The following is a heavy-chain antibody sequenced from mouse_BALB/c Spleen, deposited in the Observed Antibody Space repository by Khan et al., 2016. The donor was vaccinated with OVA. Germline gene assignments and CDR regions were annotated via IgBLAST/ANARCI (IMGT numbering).Heavy chain of an antibody. CDR1: GFSLTSYG. CDR3: ARQVYPGYFDV. Sequence: QVQLKESGPGPVAPSQSLSITCTISGFSLTSYGIHWVRQPAGKGLEWLVVIWSDGRTTYNSALKSRLSISKDNSKSQVFLKVNSLQTDDTGIYYCARQVYPGYFDVWGAGTTVTVSS. J-gene: IGHJ1*01. D-gene: IGHD2-1*01. CDR2: IWSDGRT. V-gene: IGHV2-6-1*01.